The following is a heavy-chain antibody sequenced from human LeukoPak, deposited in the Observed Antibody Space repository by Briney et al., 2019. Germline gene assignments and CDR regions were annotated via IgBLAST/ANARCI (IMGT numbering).Heavy chain of an antibody. CDR2: ISSDGSGT. D-gene: IGHD2/OR15-2a*01. V-gene: IGHV3-74*01. CDR1: GFTFSRNW. CDR3: ATSMGGYNWFDP. J-gene: IGHJ5*02. Sequence: PGGSLRLSCAASGFTFSRNWMHWVRQAPGKGLVWVSRISSDGSGTTYADSVKGRFTISRDNAKNTLYLQMNSLRAEDTAVYYCATSMGGYNWFDPWGQGTLVTVSS.